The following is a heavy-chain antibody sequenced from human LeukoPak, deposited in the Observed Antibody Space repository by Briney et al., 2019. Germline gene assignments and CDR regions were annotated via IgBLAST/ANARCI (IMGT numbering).Heavy chain of an antibody. CDR2: IYYSGST. CDR1: GGSNSSSSYY. CDR3: ARDSSGWSFFPAYGY. J-gene: IGHJ4*02. D-gene: IGHD6-19*01. V-gene: IGHV4-39*01. Sequence: SETLSLTCTVPGGSNSSSSYYWGWIRQPPGKGLEWIGSIYYSGSTYYNPSLKSRVTISVDTSKNQFSLELSSVTAADTAVYYCARDSSGWSFFPAYGYWGQGTLVTVSS.